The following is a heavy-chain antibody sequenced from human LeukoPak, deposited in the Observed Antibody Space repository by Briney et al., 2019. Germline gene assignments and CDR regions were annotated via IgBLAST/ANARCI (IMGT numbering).Heavy chain of an antibody. CDR1: GFTFSSYG. V-gene: IGHV3-30*03. Sequence: GGSLRLSCAASGFTFSSYGMHWVRQAPGKGLEWVAVISYDGSNKYYADSVKGRFTISRDNSKNTLYLQMNSLRAEDTAVYYCTRDQNMGGAFDIWGQGTMVTVSS. D-gene: IGHD1-26*01. J-gene: IGHJ3*02. CDR2: ISYDGSNK. CDR3: TRDQNMGGAFDI.